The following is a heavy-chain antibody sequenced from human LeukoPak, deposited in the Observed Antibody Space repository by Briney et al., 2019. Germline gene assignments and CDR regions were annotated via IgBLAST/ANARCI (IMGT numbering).Heavy chain of an antibody. CDR3: VRHVDVDTAMADY. CDR1: GYSFTSYW. CDR2: IYPGDSDT. Sequence: GESLKISCKGSGYSFTSYWIGWVRQMPGKGLEWMGIIYPGDSDTRYSPSFQGQVTISADKSISTAYLQWSSLKASDTAMYYCVRHVDVDTAMADYWGQGTLVTVSS. J-gene: IGHJ4*02. V-gene: IGHV5-51*01. D-gene: IGHD5-18*01.